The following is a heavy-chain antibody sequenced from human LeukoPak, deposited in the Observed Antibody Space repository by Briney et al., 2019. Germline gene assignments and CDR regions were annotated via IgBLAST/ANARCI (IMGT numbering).Heavy chain of an antibody. Sequence: SETLSLTCTVSGGSVSGFYWSWIRQPPGKGLEWIGRLYNNGSTNYSPSLKSRVIMSFDPSKNQFSLKLNSVTAADTAFYYCVRDRGLGRGFEPWGQGTLVTVSS. CDR1: GGSVSGFY. J-gene: IGHJ5*02. CDR3: VRDRGLGRGFEP. D-gene: IGHD3-16*01. CDR2: LYNNGST. V-gene: IGHV4-4*07.